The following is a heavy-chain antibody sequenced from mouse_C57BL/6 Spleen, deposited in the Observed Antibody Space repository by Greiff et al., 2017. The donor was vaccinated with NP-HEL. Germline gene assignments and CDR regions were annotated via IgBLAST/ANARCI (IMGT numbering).Heavy chain of an antibody. D-gene: IGHD2-3*01. J-gene: IGHJ3*01. CDR2: IDPETGGT. CDR3: TRLRVWRLLPFAY. V-gene: IGHV1-15*01. CDR1: GYTFTDYE. Sequence: VQLQQSGAELVRPGASVTLSCKASGYTFTDYEMHWVKQTPVHGLEWIGAIDPETGGTAYNQKFKGKAILTADKSSSTAYMELRSLTSEDSAVYYCTRLRVWRLLPFAYWGQGTLVTVSA.